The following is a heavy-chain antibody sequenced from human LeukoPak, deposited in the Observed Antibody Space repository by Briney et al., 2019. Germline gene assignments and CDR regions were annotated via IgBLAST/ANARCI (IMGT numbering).Heavy chain of an antibody. CDR2: SPTVGST. V-gene: IGHV4-4*07. CDR3: ARDHNEYEFFSDAYLGYFDF. J-gene: IGHJ4*02. Sequence: SETLSLTCTVSGGSIASYYWGWTLRPSGRGWSGFDVSPTVGSTTYNPSLKSRISMSVDLSANQFSLRLRSVTAADTGIYYWARDHNEYEFFSDAYLGYFDFWGQGALVTVSS. D-gene: IGHD3-16*01. CDR1: GGSIASYY.